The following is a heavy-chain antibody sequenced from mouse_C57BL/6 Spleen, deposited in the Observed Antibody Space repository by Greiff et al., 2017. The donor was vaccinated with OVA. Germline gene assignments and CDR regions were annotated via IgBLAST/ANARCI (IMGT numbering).Heavy chain of an antibody. V-gene: IGHV5-4*01. D-gene: IGHD2-4*01. Sequence: VQLKESGGGLVKPGGSLKLSCAASGFTFSSYAMSWVRQTPEKRLEWVATISDGGSYTYYPDNVKGRFTISRDNAKNNLYLQMSHLKSEDTAMYYCARDGDDYDEYFDYWGQGTTLTVSS. J-gene: IGHJ2*01. CDR1: GFTFSSYA. CDR2: ISDGGSYT. CDR3: ARDGDDYDEYFDY.